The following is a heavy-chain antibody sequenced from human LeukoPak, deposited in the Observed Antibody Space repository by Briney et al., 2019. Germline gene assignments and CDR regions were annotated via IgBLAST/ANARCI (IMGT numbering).Heavy chain of an antibody. J-gene: IGHJ6*02. CDR2: TYYRSKWYN. CDR3: VRGFYTMSV. Sequence: SQTLSLTCDISGDSVSSNSASWTWIRQSPSRGLEWLGRTYYRSKWYNDYAVSVKSRITINPDTSRNHFSLQLSSVTPEDTAVCYCVRGFYTMSVWGQGTTVTVSS. V-gene: IGHV6-1*01. D-gene: IGHD3-22*01. CDR1: GDSVSSNSAS.